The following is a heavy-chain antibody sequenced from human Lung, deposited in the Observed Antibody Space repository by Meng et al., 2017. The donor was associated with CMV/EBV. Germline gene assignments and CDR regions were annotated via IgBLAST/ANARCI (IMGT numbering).Heavy chain of an antibody. CDR2: IYYSGST. V-gene: IGHV4-59*01. J-gene: IGHJ4*02. Sequence: SCTVSGGSISSYYWSWIRQPPGKGLEWIGYIYYSGSTNYNPSLKSRVTISVDTSKNQFSLKLSSVTAADTAVYHCARAGTGQIVINFDYWGQGTLVTVSS. CDR1: GGSISSYY. D-gene: IGHD3-22*01. CDR3: ARAGTGQIVINFDY.